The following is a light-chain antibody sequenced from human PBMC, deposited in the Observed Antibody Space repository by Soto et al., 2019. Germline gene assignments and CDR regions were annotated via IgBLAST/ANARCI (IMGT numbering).Light chain of an antibody. Sequence: DIQMTQSPSTLSASVGDRVTITCRASQSISTSLAWYQQKPGKAPKVLIYKASSLESGVPSRFSGSGSGTEFTLTISSPQPDAFASYYCQHSDSYCTFGQGTKVEIK. V-gene: IGKV1-5*03. CDR1: QSISTS. CDR3: QHSDSYCT. CDR2: KAS. J-gene: IGKJ1*01.